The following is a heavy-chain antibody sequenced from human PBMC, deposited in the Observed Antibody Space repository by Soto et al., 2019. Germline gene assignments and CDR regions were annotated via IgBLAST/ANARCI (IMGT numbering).Heavy chain of an antibody. CDR3: SRRMDTAKGYYYYYYMAV. D-gene: IGHD5-18*01. V-gene: IGHV4-59*01. Sequence: QVQLQESGPGLVKPSETLSLTCTVSDDSISSFYWNWIRQPPGKGLEWIGYISYSGGTNYNPSLKSRVTISLHTSKNQFSPKLSSLAAADTAVYYCSRRMDTAKGYYYYYYMAVWGTGTTVTVSS. J-gene: IGHJ6*03. CDR2: ISYSGGT. CDR1: DDSISSFY.